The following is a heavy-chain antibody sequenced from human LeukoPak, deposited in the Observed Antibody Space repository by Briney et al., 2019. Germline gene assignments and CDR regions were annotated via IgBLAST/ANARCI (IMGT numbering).Heavy chain of an antibody. Sequence: SETLSLTCTVSGGSISSSSYYWGWIRQPPGKGLEWIGSIYYSGSTYYNPSLKSRVTISVDTSKNQFSLKLSSVTAADTAVCYCARGMLLSRAFDIWGQGTMVTVSS. V-gene: IGHV4-39*01. J-gene: IGHJ3*02. CDR2: IYYSGST. CDR1: GGSISSSSYY. CDR3: ARGMLLSRAFDI. D-gene: IGHD2-15*01.